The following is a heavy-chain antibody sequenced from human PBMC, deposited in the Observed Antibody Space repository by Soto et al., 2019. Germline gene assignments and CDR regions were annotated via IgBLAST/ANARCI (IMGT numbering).Heavy chain of an antibody. D-gene: IGHD2-21*01. CDR2: IYYSGST. Sequence: SETLSLTCTVSGGSISSSSYYWGWIRQPPGKGLEWIGSIYYSGSTYYNPSLKSRVTISVDTSKNQFSLKLSSVTAADTAVYYCARLPFGAPGYCGGDCYSAYFDYWGQGTLVTVSS. V-gene: IGHV4-39*01. CDR3: ARLPFGAPGYCGGDCYSAYFDY. CDR1: GGSISSSSYY. J-gene: IGHJ4*02.